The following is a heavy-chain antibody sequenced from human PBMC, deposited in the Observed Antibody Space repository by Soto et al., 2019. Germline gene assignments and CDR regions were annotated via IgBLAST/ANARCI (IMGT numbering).Heavy chain of an antibody. J-gene: IGHJ6*02. CDR3: ACDKGGALLKGAGIDV. CDR2: IYRSGSA. Sequence: QVQLQESGPRLVKPSQTLSLTCTVSGDSINSHDHYWSWIRQLPGKGLEWIGHIYRSGSASYNPSPPGRLTISSDTSKNQSSLRLSSVTAADTAVYFCACDKGGALLKGAGIDVWGQGTTVTVSS. V-gene: IGHV4-31*03. D-gene: IGHD2-15*01. CDR1: GDSINSHDHY.